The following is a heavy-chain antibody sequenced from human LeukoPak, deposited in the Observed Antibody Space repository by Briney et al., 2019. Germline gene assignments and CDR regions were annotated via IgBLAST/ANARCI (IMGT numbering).Heavy chain of an antibody. J-gene: IGHJ5*02. V-gene: IGHV1-18*01. Sequence: ASVKVSCKASGYTFTSYGISWVRQAPGQGLEWMGWISIYNGNTDYAQKLRGRVTMTTDTSTSTAYMELRSLRSDDTAVYYCARITYDFWSGYYMPDDPWGQGTLVTVSS. D-gene: IGHD3-3*01. CDR1: GYTFTSYG. CDR3: ARITYDFWSGYYMPDDP. CDR2: ISIYNGNT.